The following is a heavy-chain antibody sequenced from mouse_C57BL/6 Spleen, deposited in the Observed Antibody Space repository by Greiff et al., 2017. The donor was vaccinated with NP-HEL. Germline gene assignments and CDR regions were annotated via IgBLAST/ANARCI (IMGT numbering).Heavy chain of an antibody. CDR1: GYTFTSYW. CDR2: IDPNSGGT. CDR3: ARGGPLTVVAYYYAMDY. D-gene: IGHD1-1*01. V-gene: IGHV1-72*01. J-gene: IGHJ4*01. Sequence: QVQLQQPGAELVKPGASVKLSCKASGYTFTSYWMHWVKQRPGRGLEWIGRIDPNSGGTKYNEKFKSKATLTVDTPSSTAYMQLSSLTSEDSAVYYGARGGPLTVVAYYYAMDYWGQGTSVTVSS.